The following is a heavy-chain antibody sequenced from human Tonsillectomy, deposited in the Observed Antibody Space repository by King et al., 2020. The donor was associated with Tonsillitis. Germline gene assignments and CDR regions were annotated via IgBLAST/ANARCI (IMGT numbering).Heavy chain of an antibody. Sequence: VQLVGSGGGVVQPGGSLRLSCAASGFTFSSYGMHWVRQAPGKGLEWVAFIRYDGSNKYYADSVKGRFTISRDNSKNTLYLQMNSLRAEDTAVYYCAKDSTMIVVVINLGFDYWGQGTLVTVSS. D-gene: IGHD3-22*01. CDR1: GFTFSSYG. V-gene: IGHV3-30*02. CDR3: AKDSTMIVVVINLGFDY. J-gene: IGHJ4*02. CDR2: IRYDGSNK.